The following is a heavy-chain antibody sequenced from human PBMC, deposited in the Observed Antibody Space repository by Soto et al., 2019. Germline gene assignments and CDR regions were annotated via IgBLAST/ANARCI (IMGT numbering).Heavy chain of an antibody. J-gene: IGHJ5*02. CDR3: AKEKDIVVVPAAINWFDP. D-gene: IGHD2-2*01. CDR2: ISYDGSNK. CDR1: GFTFSSYG. Sequence: GGSLRLSCAASGFTFSSYGMHWVRQAPGKGLEWVAVISYDGSNKYYADSVKGRFTIFRDNSKNTLYLQMNSLRAEDTAVYYCAKEKDIVVVPAAINWFDPWGQGTLVTVSS. V-gene: IGHV3-30*18.